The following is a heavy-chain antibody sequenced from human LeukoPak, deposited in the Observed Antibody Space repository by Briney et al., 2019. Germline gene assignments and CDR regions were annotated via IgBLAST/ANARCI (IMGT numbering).Heavy chain of an antibody. J-gene: IGHJ4*02. D-gene: IGHD3-16*01. CDR3: ARGYDYVWGSPDY. CDR1: GLTFSSYG. Sequence: TGGSLRLSCAASGLTFSSYGMHWVRQAPGKGLEWVAVIWYDGSNKYYADSVKGRFTISRDNSKNTLYLQMNSLRAEDTAVYYCARGYDYVWGSPDYWGQGTLVTVSS. V-gene: IGHV3-33*01. CDR2: IWYDGSNK.